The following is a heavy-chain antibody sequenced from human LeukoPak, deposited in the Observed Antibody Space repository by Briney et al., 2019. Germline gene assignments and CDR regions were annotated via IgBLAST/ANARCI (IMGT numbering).Heavy chain of an antibody. CDR3: ARDPSSTVVMRYYFDY. V-gene: IGHV1-69*04. CDR1: GGTFSSYA. CDR2: IIPIFGIA. D-gene: IGHD4-23*01. J-gene: IGHJ4*02. Sequence: GPSVKVSCKASGGTFSSYAISWVRQAPGQGLEWMGRIIPIFGIANYAQKFQGRVTITADKSTSTAYMELSSLRSEDTAVYYCARDPSSTVVMRYYFDYWGQGTLVTVSS.